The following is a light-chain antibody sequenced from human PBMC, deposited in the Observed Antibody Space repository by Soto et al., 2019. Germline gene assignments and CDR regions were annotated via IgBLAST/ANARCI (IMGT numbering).Light chain of an antibody. Sequence: DIQMTQSPSTLSGSVGYRVTITCRSSQTISSWLAWYQQKPGKAPNLLIYDASSLESGVPSRFSGSGSGTEFTLTISSLQPDDFATYYCQQYNTYWTFGQGTKVDIK. CDR1: QTISSW. V-gene: IGKV1-5*01. CDR2: DAS. CDR3: QQYNTYWT. J-gene: IGKJ1*01.